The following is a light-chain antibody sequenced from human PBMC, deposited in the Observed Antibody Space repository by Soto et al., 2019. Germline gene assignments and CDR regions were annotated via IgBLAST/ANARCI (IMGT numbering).Light chain of an antibody. V-gene: IGLV2-14*01. Sequence: QSVLTQPASVSGSPGQSITISCTGTSSDVGGYNYVSWYQQHPGKAPKLMIYDVSNRPSGVSNRFSGSKSGNTASLTISGLQAEDEADYYCSSYTNSSNLYVFRTGTEV. CDR2: DVS. CDR3: SSYTNSSNLYV. J-gene: IGLJ1*01. CDR1: SSDVGGYNY.